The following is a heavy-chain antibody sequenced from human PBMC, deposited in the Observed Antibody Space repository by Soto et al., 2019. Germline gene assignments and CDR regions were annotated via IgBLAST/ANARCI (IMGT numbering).Heavy chain of an antibody. Sequence: QVQLQESGPGLVKPSETLSLTCTVSGGSISSYYWSWIRQPPGKGLEWIGYIYYSGSTNYNPSLKSRVTISVDTSKNQFSLKLSSVTAADTAVYYCASAVLVGQFDYWGQGTLVTVSS. CDR3: ASAVLVGQFDY. CDR1: GGSISSYY. D-gene: IGHD2-8*02. J-gene: IGHJ4*02. V-gene: IGHV4-59*01. CDR2: IYYSGST.